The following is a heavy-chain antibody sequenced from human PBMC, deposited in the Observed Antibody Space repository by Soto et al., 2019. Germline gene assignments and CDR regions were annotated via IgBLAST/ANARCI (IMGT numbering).Heavy chain of an antibody. V-gene: IGHV4-34*01. CDR1: GGSFSGYY. J-gene: IGHJ5*02. Sequence: QVQLQQWGAGLLKPSETLSLTCAVYGGSFSGYYLSWIRQPPGKGLEWIGEINHSGSTNYNPSLKSRVTISVDTSKNQFSLKLSSVTAADTAVYYCAVADYYDSSGLNWFDPWGQGTLVTVSS. D-gene: IGHD3-22*01. CDR2: INHSGST. CDR3: AVADYYDSSGLNWFDP.